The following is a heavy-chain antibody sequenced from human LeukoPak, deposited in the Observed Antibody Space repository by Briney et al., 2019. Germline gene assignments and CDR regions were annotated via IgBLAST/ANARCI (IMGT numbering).Heavy chain of an antibody. J-gene: IGHJ4*02. D-gene: IGHD1-26*01. CDR2: IHYSGST. V-gene: IGHV4-59*01. Sequence: PSETLSLTCTVSGGSISSYYWSWIRQPPGKGLEWIGYIHYSGSTHYNPSLKSRVIISLDTSKNQFSLKLSSVTAADTAVYYCARTLSRWDPFDYWGQGTLVTVSS. CDR3: ARTLSRWDPFDY. CDR1: GGSISSYY.